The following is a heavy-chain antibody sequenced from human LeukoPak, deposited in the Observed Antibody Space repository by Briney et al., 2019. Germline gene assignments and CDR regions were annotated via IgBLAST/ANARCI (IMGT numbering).Heavy chain of an antibody. Sequence: GGSLRLSCAASGFTFDAYTMHWVRQAPGKGLEWVSSIDSSSGYIYYADSMKGRFTVSRDNAQSSMFLQMNRLRADDTAVYYCTRGHSGGHQRTDAFDIWGQGTMVTVSS. CDR3: TRGHSGGHQRTDAFDI. CDR2: IDSSSGYI. J-gene: IGHJ3*02. CDR1: GFTFDAYT. V-gene: IGHV3-21*01. D-gene: IGHD1-26*01.